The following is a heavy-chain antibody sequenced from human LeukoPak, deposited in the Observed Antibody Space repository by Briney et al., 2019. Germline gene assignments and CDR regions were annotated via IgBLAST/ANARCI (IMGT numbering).Heavy chain of an antibody. CDR2: VFTSGTT. CDR3: ARHSPSGWYYFDS. V-gene: IGHV4-4*07. Sequence: SETLSLTCSAPGDSMTTFDWCWVRQPAGRGLQWVGQVFTSGTTAYNSSLKSRLTISLDKSNNQVSLKLISVTAADTAVYYCARHSPSGWYYFDSWGQGALVIVSS. D-gene: IGHD6-19*01. CDR1: GDSMTTFD. J-gene: IGHJ4*02.